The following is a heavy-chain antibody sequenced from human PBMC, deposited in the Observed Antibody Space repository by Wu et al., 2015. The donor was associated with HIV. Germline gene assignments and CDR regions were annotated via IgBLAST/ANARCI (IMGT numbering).Heavy chain of an antibody. CDR1: GYSFTDYY. J-gene: IGHJ4*02. V-gene: IGHV1-2*02. CDR3: ARSHKWLLLRYPGNFDY. Sequence: QVQLVQSGAEVKKPGASMKVSCKASGYSFTDYYIYWVRQAPGQGLEWMGWINPKNGGTEYARGFQGRLTMTRDMSSNTVYVELKRLTSEDTAMYFCARSHKWLLLRYPGNFDYVGPGNSSHGIV. D-gene: IGHD5-12*01. CDR2: INPKNGGT.